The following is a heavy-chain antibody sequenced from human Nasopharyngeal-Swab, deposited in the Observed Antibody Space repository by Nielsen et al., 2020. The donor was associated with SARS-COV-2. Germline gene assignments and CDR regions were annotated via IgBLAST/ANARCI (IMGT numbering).Heavy chain of an antibody. CDR2: TEIGGTT. J-gene: IGHJ1*01. D-gene: IGHD2-2*01. V-gene: IGHV3-53*01. Sequence: GESLKISCAASGFIFSNYAMSWARQAPGKGLEWVSVTEIGGTTHYADSVKGRFSISRDSSTNTLYLQMNNVRAEDTAVYYCARDLGGGYCTTTNCPGSWGQGTLVTVSS. CDR3: ARDLGGGYCTTTNCPGS. CDR1: GFIFSNYA.